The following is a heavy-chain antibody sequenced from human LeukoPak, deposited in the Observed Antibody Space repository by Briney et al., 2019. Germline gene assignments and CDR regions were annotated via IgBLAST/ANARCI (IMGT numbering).Heavy chain of an antibody. CDR3: EKYELAREYYFNY. Sequence: GGSLRLSCAASGFTFSNYGMHWVRQAPGKGLERVAVISYDGTNKYYADSLKGRFTIYRDNSKNTLYLQMNILRAEDTAVYYCEKYELAREYYFNYWGQGTLVTVSS. D-gene: IGHD5-12*01. J-gene: IGHJ4*02. V-gene: IGHV3-30*18. CDR1: GFTFSNYG. CDR2: ISYDGTNK.